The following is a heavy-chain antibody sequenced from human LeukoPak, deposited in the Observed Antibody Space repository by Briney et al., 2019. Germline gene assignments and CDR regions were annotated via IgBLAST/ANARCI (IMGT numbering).Heavy chain of an antibody. J-gene: IGHJ4*02. CDR2: INPNSGGT. D-gene: IGHD2-15*01. CDR3: AREIGRVVAAVDY. CDR1: GYTFTGYY. Sequence: ASVKVSCKASGYTFTGYYMHWVRQAPGQGLEWMGRINPNSGGTNYAQKFQGRVTMTRDTSISTAYMELSRLRFDDTAVYYCAREIGRVVAAVDYWGQGTLVTVSS. V-gene: IGHV1-2*06.